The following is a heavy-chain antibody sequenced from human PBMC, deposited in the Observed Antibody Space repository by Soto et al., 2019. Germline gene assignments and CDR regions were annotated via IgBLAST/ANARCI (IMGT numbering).Heavy chain of an antibody. CDR3: AHALWAADAFEI. D-gene: IGHD1-26*01. CDR2: IYWNDDK. V-gene: IGHV2-5*01. J-gene: IGHJ3*02. CDR1: GFSLSTSGVG. Sequence: QITLKESGPTLVKPTQTLTLTCTFSGFSLSTSGVGVGWIRQPPGKALEWLALIYWNDDKRYSPSLKSRLTITKDTSKNQVVLTMTNMDPVDTATYYCAHALWAADAFEIWGQGTMVTVSS.